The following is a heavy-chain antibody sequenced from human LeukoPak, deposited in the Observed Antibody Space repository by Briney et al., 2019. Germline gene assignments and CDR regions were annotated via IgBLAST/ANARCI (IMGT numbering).Heavy chain of an antibody. CDR1: GGSISTYY. CDR3: AREGSATARPFVSNDY. V-gene: IGHV4-4*07. J-gene: IGHJ4*02. D-gene: IGHD6-6*01. Sequence: SETLSLTCTVSGGSISTYYWSWIRQPAGKGLEWIGRIHTSGNSDYNPSLKSRVTMSVDTSKNQVSLKVRSVPAADTAVYYCAREGSATARPFVSNDYWGQGTLVTVSS. CDR2: IHTSGNS.